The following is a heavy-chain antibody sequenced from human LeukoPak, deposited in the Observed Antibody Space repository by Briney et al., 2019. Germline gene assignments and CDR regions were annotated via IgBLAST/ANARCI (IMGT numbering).Heavy chain of an antibody. D-gene: IGHD1-7*01. J-gene: IGHJ5*02. Sequence: ASVKVSCKASGGTFSSYAISWVRQAPGQGLEWMGGTIPIFGKANYAQKFQGRVTITTDESTSTAYMELSSLRSEGTAVYYCARDNYAGANWFDPWGQGTLVTVSS. CDR2: TIPIFGKA. CDR3: ARDNYAGANWFDP. V-gene: IGHV1-69*05. CDR1: GGTFSSYA.